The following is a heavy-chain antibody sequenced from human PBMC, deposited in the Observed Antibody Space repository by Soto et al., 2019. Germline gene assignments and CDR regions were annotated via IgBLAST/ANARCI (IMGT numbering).Heavy chain of an antibody. CDR1: GFTFSDYP. CDR2: ISGSGGST. J-gene: IGHJ3*02. CDR3: AKDYSDYYDSPTLDI. V-gene: IGHV3-23*01. D-gene: IGHD3-22*01. Sequence: PGGSLRLSCAASGFTFSDYPMHWVRQAPGKGLEWVSAISGSGGSTYYADSVKGRFTISRDNSKNTLYLQMNSLRAEDTAVYYCAKDYSDYYDSPTLDIWGQGTMVTVSS.